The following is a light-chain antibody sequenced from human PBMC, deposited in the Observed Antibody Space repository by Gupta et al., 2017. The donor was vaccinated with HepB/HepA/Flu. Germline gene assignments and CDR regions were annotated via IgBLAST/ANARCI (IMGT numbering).Light chain of an antibody. CDR2: SKD. J-gene: IGLJ3*02. V-gene: IGLV1-44*01. Sequence: QSVLTQPPSASGTPRQRVTISCSGSSSNIGSKVVNWYQQVPGTAPKLLIYSKDQRPSGVNDRVSGYTTGNYASRGIRGLQSEEEADDYCAGWDNSLRGGVFGGGTKLTVL. CDR1: SSNIGSKV. CDR3: AGWDNSLRGGV.